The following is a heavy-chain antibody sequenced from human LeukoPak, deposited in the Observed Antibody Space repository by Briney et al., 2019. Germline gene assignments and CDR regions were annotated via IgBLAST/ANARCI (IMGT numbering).Heavy chain of an antibody. J-gene: IGHJ4*02. D-gene: IGHD5-18*01. CDR3: ARGSIQLWVTRGYYFDY. CDR2: INHSGST. Sequence: SETLSLTCAVYGGSFSGYYWSWIRQPPGKGLELIGEINHSGSTNYNPSLKSRVTISVDTSKNQFSLKLSSVTAADTAVYYCARGSIQLWVTRGYYFDYWGQGTLVTVSS. CDR1: GGSFSGYY. V-gene: IGHV4-34*01.